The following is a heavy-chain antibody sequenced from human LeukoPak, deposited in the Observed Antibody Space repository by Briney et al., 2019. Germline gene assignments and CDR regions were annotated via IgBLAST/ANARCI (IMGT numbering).Heavy chain of an antibody. CDR3: AREAVTTSFSSAGGYYYYGMDV. V-gene: IGHV3-7*01. J-gene: IGHJ6*02. Sequence: GGSLRLSCAASGFPFSSYWMSWVRQAPGKGLEWVANIRHDGSETYYVDSLRGRFTISRDNAKNLVYLQMNSLRAEDTAVYYCAREAVTTSFSSAGGYYYYGMDVWGQGTTVTVSS. CDR2: IRHDGSET. CDR1: GFPFSSYW. D-gene: IGHD4-11*01.